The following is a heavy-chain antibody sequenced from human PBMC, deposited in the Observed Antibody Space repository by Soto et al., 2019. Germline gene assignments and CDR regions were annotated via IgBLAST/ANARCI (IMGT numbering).Heavy chain of an antibody. CDR3: AGTDYGDYVRQMTYGMDV. CDR2: INPNSGGT. V-gene: IGHV1-2*04. CDR1: GYTFTGYY. J-gene: IGHJ6*02. Sequence: ASVKVSCKASGYTFTGYYMHWLRQAPGQGLEWMGWINPNSGGTNYAQKFQGWVTMTRDTSISTAYMELSRLRSDDTAVYYCAGTDYGDYVRQMTYGMDVWGQGTTVTVSS. D-gene: IGHD4-17*01.